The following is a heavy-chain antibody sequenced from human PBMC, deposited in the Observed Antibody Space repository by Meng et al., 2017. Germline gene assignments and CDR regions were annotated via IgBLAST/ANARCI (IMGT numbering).Heavy chain of an antibody. J-gene: IGHJ4*02. CDR2: ITKDGSRK. Sequence: VEFGGAGVPPWRSLTLSFAASGFIFSNYEMHWVRQAPGKGLEWVACITKDGSRKYYLGSVRGRFTISRDNSKNTLYLEMNSLRSEDTALYYCARDFDYWGQGTLVTVS. CDR3: ARDFDY. CDR1: GFIFSNYE. V-gene: IGHV3-30*16.